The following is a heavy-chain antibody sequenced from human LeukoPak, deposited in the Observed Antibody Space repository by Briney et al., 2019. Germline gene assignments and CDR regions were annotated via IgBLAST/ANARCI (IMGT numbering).Heavy chain of an antibody. CDR1: GFTFSSYG. Sequence: GGSLRLSCAASGFTFSSYGMHWVRQAPGKGLEWVAIIRYDGSNKYYADSVKGRFTISRDNSKNTLYLQMNSLRAEDTAVYYCAKDYYDSSGYPGTIFGVWGQGTMVTVSS. V-gene: IGHV3-30*02. D-gene: IGHD3-22*01. CDR3: AKDYYDSSGYPGTIFGV. CDR2: IRYDGSNK. J-gene: IGHJ3*01.